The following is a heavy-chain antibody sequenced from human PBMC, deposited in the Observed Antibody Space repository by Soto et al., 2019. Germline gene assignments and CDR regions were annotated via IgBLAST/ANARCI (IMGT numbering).Heavy chain of an antibody. CDR3: ASARHLGP. J-gene: IGHJ5*02. CDR2: IKEDVSER. V-gene: IGHV3-7*01. Sequence: QPGGSLRLSGAASGFTFSNYWMSWVRQAPGKGLEWVANIKEDVSERNYVDSVKGRFTISRDNAENSLYLQMNSLRAEDPAVYYCASARHLGPWGVGTLVTGSS. CDR1: GFTFSNYW.